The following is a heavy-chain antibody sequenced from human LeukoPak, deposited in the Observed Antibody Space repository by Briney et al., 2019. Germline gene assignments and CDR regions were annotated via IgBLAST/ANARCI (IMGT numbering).Heavy chain of an antibody. D-gene: IGHD6-6*01. CDR3: ARDHLEYSSSPNWFDP. CDR1: GGSISSYY. V-gene: IGHV4-39*07. J-gene: IGHJ5*02. CDR2: IYYSGRT. Sequence: SETLSLTCTVSGGSISSYYWGWIRQPPGKGLEWIGSIYYSGRTYYNPSLKSRVTISVDTSKNQFSLKLSSVTAADTAVYYCARDHLEYSSSPNWFDPWGQGTLVTVSS.